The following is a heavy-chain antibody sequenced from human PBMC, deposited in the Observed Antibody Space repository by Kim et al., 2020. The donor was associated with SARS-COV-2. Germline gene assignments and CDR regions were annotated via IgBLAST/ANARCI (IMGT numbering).Heavy chain of an antibody. Sequence: SEKYYGESVKGGFTISRDNDKNAVYLQRNSLRAGDTAVYYCRGSGWPFDDWGQGTLVTVSS. CDR2: SEK. J-gene: IGHJ4*02. V-gene: IGHV3-7*01. D-gene: IGHD6-19*01. CDR3: RGSGWPFDD.